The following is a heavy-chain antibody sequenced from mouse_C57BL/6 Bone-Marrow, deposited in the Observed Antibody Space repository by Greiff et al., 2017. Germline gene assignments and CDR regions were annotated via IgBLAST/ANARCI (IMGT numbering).Heavy chain of an antibody. CDR2: IYPSDSET. D-gene: IGHD1-1*01. Sequence: VQLQQPGAELVRPGSSVKLSCKASGYTFTSYWMDWVKQRPGQGLEWIGNIYPSDSETPYNQKFKDKATLTVDKSSSTAYMQLSSLTSEDSAVYYCARSYGSSYWYFDVWGTGTTVTVSS. J-gene: IGHJ1*03. V-gene: IGHV1-61*01. CDR3: ARSYGSSYWYFDV. CDR1: GYTFTSYW.